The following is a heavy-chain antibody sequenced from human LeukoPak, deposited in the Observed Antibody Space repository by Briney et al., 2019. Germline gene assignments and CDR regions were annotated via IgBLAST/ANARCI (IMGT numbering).Heavy chain of an antibody. D-gene: IGHD3-10*01. CDR2: IYYSGST. V-gene: IGHV4-39*07. CDR3: ARVLELRSYYYGMDV. Sequence: KASETLSLTCTVSGGSISSSSYYWGWIRQPPGKGLEWIGSIYYSGSTYYNPSLKSRVTISVDTSKNQFSLKLSSVTAADTAVYYCARVLELRSYYYGMDVWGQGTTVTVSS. CDR1: GGSISSSSYY. J-gene: IGHJ6*02.